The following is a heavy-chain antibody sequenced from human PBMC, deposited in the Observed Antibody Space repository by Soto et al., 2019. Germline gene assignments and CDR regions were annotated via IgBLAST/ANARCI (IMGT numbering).Heavy chain of an antibody. D-gene: IGHD3-22*01. Sequence: PGGSLRLSCAASGFTFSSYSMNWVRQAPGKGLEWVSYISSSSSTIYYADSVKGRFTISRDNAKNSLYLQMNSLRDEDTAVYYCARDPAPRYYYDSSGPGAFDIWGQGTMVTV. CDR1: GFTFSSYS. CDR3: ARDPAPRYYYDSSGPGAFDI. V-gene: IGHV3-48*02. CDR2: ISSSSSTI. J-gene: IGHJ3*02.